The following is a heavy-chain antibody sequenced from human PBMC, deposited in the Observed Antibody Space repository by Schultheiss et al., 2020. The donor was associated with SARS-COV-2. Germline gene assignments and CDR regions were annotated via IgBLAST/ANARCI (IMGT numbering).Heavy chain of an antibody. CDR2: ISGSGGST. J-gene: IGHJ4*02. D-gene: IGHD5-18*01. V-gene: IGHV3-64*04. CDR3: ARGIRGVGDFDY. CDR1: GFTFSSYA. Sequence: GGSLRLSCAASGFTFSSYAMHWVRQAPGKGLEYVSAISGSGGSTYYADSVKGRFTISRDNSKNTLYLQMNSLRAGDTAVYYCARGIRGVGDFDYWGQGTLVTVSS.